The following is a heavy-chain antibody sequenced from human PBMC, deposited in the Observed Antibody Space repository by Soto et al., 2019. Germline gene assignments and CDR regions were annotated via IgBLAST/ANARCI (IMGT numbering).Heavy chain of an antibody. CDR3: ARECGYDILTGYPLDY. CDR1: GGTFSSYA. D-gene: IGHD3-9*01. CDR2: IIPIFGTA. V-gene: IGHV1-69*01. J-gene: IGHJ4*02. Sequence: QMQLVQSGAEVKKPGSSVKASCKASGGTFSSYAISWVRQAPGQGLEWMGGIIPIFGTANYAQKFQGRVTITADESTSTAYMELSSLRSEDTAVYYCARECGYDILTGYPLDYWGQGTLVTVSS.